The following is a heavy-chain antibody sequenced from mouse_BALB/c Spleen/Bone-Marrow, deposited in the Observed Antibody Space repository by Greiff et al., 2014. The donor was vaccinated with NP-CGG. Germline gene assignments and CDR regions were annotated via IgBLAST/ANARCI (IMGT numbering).Heavy chain of an antibody. V-gene: IGHV5-17*02. J-gene: IGHJ4*01. Sequence: EVKLEESGGGLVQPGGSRKLSCAASGFTFSSFGMHWVRQAPEKGLEWVAYISSGSSTIYYADTVKGRFTIPRDNPKNTLFLQMTSLRSEDTAMYYCARKGALITHYYAMDYWGQGTSVTVSS. CDR1: GFTFSSFG. CDR3: ARKGALITHYYAMDY. CDR2: ISSGSSTI. D-gene: IGHD2-4*01.